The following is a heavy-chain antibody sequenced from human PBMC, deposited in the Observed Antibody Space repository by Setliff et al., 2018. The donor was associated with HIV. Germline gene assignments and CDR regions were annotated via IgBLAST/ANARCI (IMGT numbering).Heavy chain of an antibody. D-gene: IGHD7-27*01. J-gene: IGHJ3*01. CDR2: INHSGVT. CDR3: ARGWGRDGFDF. Sequence: PSETLSLTCAVYGRSFSGYYWNWIRQSPGKGLEWIGEINHSGVTNYNPSLKSRVTMSIDTSKNQFSLNVSSVTAADTAVYYCARGWGRDGFDFWGQGTMVTVSS. V-gene: IGHV4-34*01. CDR1: GRSFSGYY.